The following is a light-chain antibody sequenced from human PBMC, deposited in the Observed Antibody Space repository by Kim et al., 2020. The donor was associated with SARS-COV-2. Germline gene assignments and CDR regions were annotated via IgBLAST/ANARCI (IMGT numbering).Light chain of an antibody. CDR3: QSYDSSLSALYV. CDR1: SSNIGAVYD. J-gene: IGLJ1*01. CDR2: DNS. V-gene: IGLV1-40*01. Sequence: VTISCTGSSSNIGAVYDLHWYQQLPGTAPKLLIYDNSNRPSGVPDRFSGSKSGTSASLAITGLQAEDEADYYCQSYDSSLSALYVFGTGTQLTVL.